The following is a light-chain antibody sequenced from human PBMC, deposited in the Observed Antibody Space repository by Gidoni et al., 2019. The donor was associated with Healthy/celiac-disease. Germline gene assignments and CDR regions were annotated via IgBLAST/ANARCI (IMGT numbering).Light chain of an antibody. J-gene: IGKJ1*01. V-gene: IGKV3-11*01. CDR1: QSISTY. CDR3: QQRLNWPKT. Sequence: EIVLTQSPATLSLSPGERATLSCRAGQSISTYVSWYQQKPGQAPRLLIYDASNRATGIPARFSGSGSGTDFTLTISSLEPEDFAVYYCQQRLNWPKTFXRXTKVEIK. CDR2: DAS.